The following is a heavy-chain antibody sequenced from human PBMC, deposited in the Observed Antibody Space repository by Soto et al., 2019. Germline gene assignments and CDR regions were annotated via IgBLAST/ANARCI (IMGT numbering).Heavy chain of an antibody. V-gene: IGHV3-30-3*01. CDR3: ARVAY. CDR1: GFTFSSYA. CDR2: ISYDGSNK. Sequence: PGGSLRLSCAASGFTFSSYAMHWVRQAPGKGLEWVAVISYDGSNKYYADSVKGRFTISRDNSKNTLYLQMNRLRDEDTAVYYCARVAYWGPGTQVTVS. J-gene: IGHJ4*02.